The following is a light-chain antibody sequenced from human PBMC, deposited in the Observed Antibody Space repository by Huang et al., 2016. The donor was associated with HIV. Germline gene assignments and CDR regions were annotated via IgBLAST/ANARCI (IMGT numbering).Light chain of an antibody. CDR3: QQYGSSPWT. J-gene: IGKJ1*01. CDR1: QSVNNNY. CDR2: SAS. Sequence: EIVLTQSPGSLSLSQGEGATLSCRASQSVNNNYLAWYQQKPGQAPRLLIFSASNRATGSPDRFGGSGSGTDFTLTIRSLEPEDFAMYYCQQYGSSPWTFGQGTKVEVK. V-gene: IGKV3-20*01.